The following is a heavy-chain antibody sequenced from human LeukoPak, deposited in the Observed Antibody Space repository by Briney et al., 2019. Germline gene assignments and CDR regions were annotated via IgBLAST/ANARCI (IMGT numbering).Heavy chain of an antibody. D-gene: IGHD2-2*01. V-gene: IGHV1-69*13. Sequence: GASVKVCCKASGGTLSSYAISWVRQAPGQGLEWMGEIIPIFGTANYAQKFQGRVTITADESTSTAYMELSSLRSEDTAVYYCARAHCSSTSCYYSDAFDIWGQGTMVTVSS. CDR3: ARAHCSSTSCYYSDAFDI. J-gene: IGHJ3*02. CDR2: IIPIFGTA. CDR1: GGTLSSYA.